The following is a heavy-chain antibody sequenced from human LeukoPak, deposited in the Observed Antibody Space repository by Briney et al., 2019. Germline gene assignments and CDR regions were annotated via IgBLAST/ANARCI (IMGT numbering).Heavy chain of an antibody. CDR3: ARHRGGSYYENIYFDY. J-gene: IGHJ4*02. D-gene: IGHD1-26*01. CDR1: GGSISSYY. CDR2: IYYSGST. Sequence: SETLSLTCTVSGGSISSYYWSWIRQPPGKGLEWIGYIYYSGSTNYNPSLKSRVTISVDTSKNQFSPKLSSVTAADTAAYYCARHRGGSYYENIYFDYWGQGTLVTVSS. V-gene: IGHV4-59*08.